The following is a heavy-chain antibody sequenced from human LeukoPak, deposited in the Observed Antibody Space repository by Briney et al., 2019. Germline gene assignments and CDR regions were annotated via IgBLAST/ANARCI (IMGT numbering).Heavy chain of an antibody. CDR3: AGTDIVVVPAAEAFDI. Sequence: GSLRLSCAASGFTFSSYGMNWVRQAPGKGLEWVSSISSSSSYIYYADSVKGRFTISRDNAKNSLYLQMNSLRAEDTAVYYCAGTDIVVVPAAEAFDIWGQGTMVTVSS. J-gene: IGHJ3*02. CDR1: GFTFSSYG. CDR2: ISSSSSYI. V-gene: IGHV3-21*01. D-gene: IGHD2-2*01.